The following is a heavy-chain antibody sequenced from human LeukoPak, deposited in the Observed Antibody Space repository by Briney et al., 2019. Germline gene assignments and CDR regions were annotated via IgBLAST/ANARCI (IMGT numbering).Heavy chain of an antibody. CDR1: GGSFSGYY. V-gene: IGHV4-34*01. Sequence: SETLSLTCAVYGGSFSGYYWSWIRQPPGKGLEWIGEINHSGSTNYNPSLKSRVTISVDTSKNQFSLKLSSVTAADTAVYYCARRRSHSSRGHFDYWGQGTLVTVSS. CDR2: INHSGST. D-gene: IGHD6-13*01. J-gene: IGHJ4*02. CDR3: ARRRSHSSRGHFDY.